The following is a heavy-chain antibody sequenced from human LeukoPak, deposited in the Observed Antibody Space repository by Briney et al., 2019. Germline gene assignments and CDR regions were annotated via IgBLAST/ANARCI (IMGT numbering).Heavy chain of an antibody. CDR2: IMPIVDMT. V-gene: IGHV1-69*10. D-gene: IGHD6-6*01. Sequence: SVKVSCKASGAAFKTDAMSWVRQAPGQGLEWMGGIMPIVDMTNYAQKFQGRVTITADESTNTAYMELSSLISDDTAVYYCASFTGAARLRAYYYYYMDVWGEGTTVTVSS. CDR3: ASFTGAARLRAYYYYYMDV. J-gene: IGHJ6*03. CDR1: GAAFKTDA.